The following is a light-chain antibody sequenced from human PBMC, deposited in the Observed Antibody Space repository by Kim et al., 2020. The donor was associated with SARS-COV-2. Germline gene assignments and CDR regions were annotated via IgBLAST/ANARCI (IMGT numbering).Light chain of an antibody. CDR3: NSRDSSGNHVV. V-gene: IGLV3-19*01. Sequence: SSELTQDPAVSVALGQTVRITCQGDSLRNHYASWYQQKPGQAPVLVIYGKNNRPSGIPDRFSGSSSGNTASLTITGAQAEDEADYYCNSRDSSGNHVVFGGGTQPTVL. CDR1: SLRNHY. CDR2: GKN. J-gene: IGLJ2*01.